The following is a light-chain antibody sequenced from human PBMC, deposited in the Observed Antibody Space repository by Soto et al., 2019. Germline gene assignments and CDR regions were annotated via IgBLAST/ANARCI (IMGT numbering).Light chain of an antibody. Sequence: QSALTQPATVSGSPGQSITISCTGTSRDVGGYNYVSWYQQHPGKAPKLMIYEVSNRPSGVSNRFSGSKSGNTASLTISGLQADDEADSYCSSYTSSSTYVVFGGGTKLTVL. J-gene: IGLJ2*01. CDR2: EVS. CDR1: SRDVGGYNY. V-gene: IGLV2-14*01. CDR3: SSYTSSSTYVV.